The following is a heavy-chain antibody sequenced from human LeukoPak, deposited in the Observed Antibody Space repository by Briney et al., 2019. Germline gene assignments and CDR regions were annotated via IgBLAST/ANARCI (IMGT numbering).Heavy chain of an antibody. CDR1: GGSISSYY. Sequence: SETLSLTCTVSGGSISSYYWSWIRQPPGKGLEWIGYIYTSGSTNYNPSLKSRVTISVDTSKNQFSLKLSSVTAADTAVYYCARQRTLREAARPYYFDYWGQGTLVTVSS. CDR2: IYTSGST. CDR3: ARQRTLREAARPYYFDY. D-gene: IGHD6-6*01. V-gene: IGHV4-4*09. J-gene: IGHJ4*02.